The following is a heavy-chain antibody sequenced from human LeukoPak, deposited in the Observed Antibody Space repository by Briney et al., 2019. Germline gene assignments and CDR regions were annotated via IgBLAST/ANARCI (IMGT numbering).Heavy chain of an antibody. CDR1: GYTFTGYY. Sequence: GASVKVSCKSSGYTFTGYYLHWVRQAPGEGLEWMGWINPNSGGTNYAQKFQGRVTMTRDTSISTDYMYLSGLRSDDTAVYYCARQGVFGGYNYGYGYWGQGTLVTVSS. CDR2: INPNSGGT. D-gene: IGHD5-18*01. CDR3: ARQGVFGGYNYGYGY. V-gene: IGHV1-2*02. J-gene: IGHJ4*02.